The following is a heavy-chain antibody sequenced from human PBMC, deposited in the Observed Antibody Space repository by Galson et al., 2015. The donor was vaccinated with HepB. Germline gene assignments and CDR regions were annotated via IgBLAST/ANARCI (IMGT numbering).Heavy chain of an antibody. J-gene: IGHJ4*02. CDR2: IFSNDEK. CDR1: GFSLSNARMG. Sequence: PALVKPTQTLTLTCTVSGFSLSNARMGVSWIRQPPGKALEWLAHIFSNDEKSYSTSLKSRLTISKDTSKSQVVLTMTNMDPVDTATYYCARIALSSGWYFDYWGQGTLVTVSS. D-gene: IGHD6-19*01. CDR3: ARIALSSGWYFDY. V-gene: IGHV2-26*01.